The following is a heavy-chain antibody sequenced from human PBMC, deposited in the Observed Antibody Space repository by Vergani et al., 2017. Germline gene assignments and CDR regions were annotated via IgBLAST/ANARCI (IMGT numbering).Heavy chain of an antibody. J-gene: IGHJ6*02. CDR2: IYHSGST. CDR1: GGSIGSYY. V-gene: IGHV4-38-2*01. Sequence: QVQLQESGPGLVKPSETLSLTCSISGGSIGSYYWGWIRQPPGKGLEWIGSIYHSGSTYYNPSLKSRVTISVDTSKNQFSLKLSSVTAADTAVYYCAKTVTTVYYYGMDVWGQGTTVTVSS. D-gene: IGHD4-17*01. CDR3: AKTVTTVYYYGMDV.